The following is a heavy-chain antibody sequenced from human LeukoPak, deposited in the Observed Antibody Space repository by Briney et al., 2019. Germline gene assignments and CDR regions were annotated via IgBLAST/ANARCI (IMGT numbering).Heavy chain of an antibody. Sequence: PGGSLRLSCAASGFTLSSYWMNWVRQAPGKGLVWVSRIASDGSSTTYADSVKGRFSISRDNAKNTLYLQMNSLRVEDTAVYYCVRGRPHGNDYWGQGTLVTVSS. CDR3: VRGRPHGNDY. V-gene: IGHV3-74*01. CDR1: GFTLSSYW. J-gene: IGHJ4*02. D-gene: IGHD4-23*01. CDR2: IASDGSST.